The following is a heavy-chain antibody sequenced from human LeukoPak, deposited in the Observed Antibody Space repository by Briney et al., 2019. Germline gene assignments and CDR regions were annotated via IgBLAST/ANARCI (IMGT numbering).Heavy chain of an antibody. D-gene: IGHD4-23*01. CDR3: ARYSTVGIYYGMDV. Sequence: GGSLRLSCAASGFTFSSYSMNWVRQAPGKGLEWVGRTRNKANSYTTEYAASVKGRFTISRDDSKNSLYLQMNSLKTEDTAVYYCARYSTVGIYYGMDVWGKGTTVTVSS. CDR1: GFTFSSYS. V-gene: IGHV3-72*01. CDR2: TRNKANSYTT. J-gene: IGHJ6*04.